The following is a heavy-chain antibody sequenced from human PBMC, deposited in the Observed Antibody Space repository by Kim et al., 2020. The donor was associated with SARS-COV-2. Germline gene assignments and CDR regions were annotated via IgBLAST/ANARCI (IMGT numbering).Heavy chain of an antibody. CDR1: GFTFSSYW. V-gene: IGHV3-7*01. Sequence: GGSLRLSCAASGFTFSSYWMSWVRQAPGKGLEWVANIKQEGSDKYYVDSAKGRFTITIDNAKNSLYLQMNSLRVEDTAVYYCARGFSDYDSSGYYYSPVDYWGQGTLLTVSS. CDR2: IKQEGSDK. CDR3: ARGFSDYDSSGYYYSPVDY. J-gene: IGHJ4*02. D-gene: IGHD3-22*01.